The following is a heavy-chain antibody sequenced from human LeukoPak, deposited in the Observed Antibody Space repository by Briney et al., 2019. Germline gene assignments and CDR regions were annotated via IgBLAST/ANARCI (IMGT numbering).Heavy chain of an antibody. Sequence: PSETLSLTCAVSAYSIRGDDYWGWVRQSPGKGLEWIGSIYHSGSTHYIPSLKSRVTISVDTSKNQFSLMLNSVTAADTAVYYCARNRSMTTTPGFDHWGQGTLVTVSS. CDR1: AYSIRGDDY. CDR3: ARNRSMTTTPGFDH. V-gene: IGHV4-38-2*01. CDR2: IYHSGST. D-gene: IGHD4-11*01. J-gene: IGHJ4*02.